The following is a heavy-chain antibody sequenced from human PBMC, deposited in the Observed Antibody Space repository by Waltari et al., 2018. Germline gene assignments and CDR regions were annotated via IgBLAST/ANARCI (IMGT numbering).Heavy chain of an antibody. CDR3: TRHGGLLDY. Sequence: EVQLVESGGGLVQPGRSLRLSCTASGFTFGDYAMSWVRQAPGKGLEWVGFIRSKAYGGTTEYAASVKGRFTISRDDSKSIAYLQMNSLKTEDTAMYYCTRHGGLLDYWGQGTLVTVSS. V-gene: IGHV3-49*04. J-gene: IGHJ4*02. D-gene: IGHD4-17*01. CDR2: IRSKAYGGTT. CDR1: GFTFGDYA.